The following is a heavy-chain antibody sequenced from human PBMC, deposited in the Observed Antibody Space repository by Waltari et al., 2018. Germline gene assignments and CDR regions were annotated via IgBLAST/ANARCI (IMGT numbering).Heavy chain of an antibody. CDR2: IHKDGSEK. J-gene: IGHJ4*02. CDR1: GSTVTNYW. Sequence: EVHLVESGGGWVQPGGSLRLSCAASGSTVTNYWMSWVRQAPGKGPEWVANIHKDGSEKNYVDYVKGRFTISRDNAKDSVYLQMNSLRADDTAMYYCVRDHWGPDYWGQGTLVTVSS. V-gene: IGHV3-7*01. D-gene: IGHD7-27*01. CDR3: VRDHWGPDY.